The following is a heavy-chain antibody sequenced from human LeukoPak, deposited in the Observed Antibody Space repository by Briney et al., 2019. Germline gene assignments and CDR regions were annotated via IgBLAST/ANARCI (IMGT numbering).Heavy chain of an antibody. CDR2: IRANNGDT. Sequence: APVTVSFKASGYAFTTYAISWGRQAPGQGLEWMGWIRANNGDTYYAQNFKGRVTMTTDTSTSTAYMELRSLRSDDTSVYYCARDSTSWYDILDYWGQGTLVTVSS. V-gene: IGHV1-18*01. D-gene: IGHD6-13*01. CDR1: GYAFTTYA. J-gene: IGHJ4*02. CDR3: ARDSTSWYDILDY.